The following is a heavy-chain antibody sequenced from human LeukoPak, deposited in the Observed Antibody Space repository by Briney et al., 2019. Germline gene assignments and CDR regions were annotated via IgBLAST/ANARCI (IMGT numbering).Heavy chain of an antibody. J-gene: IGHJ4*02. V-gene: IGHV4-39*01. CDR2: IYYSGST. CDR1: GGSFSSSSYY. CDR3: ARGKSYYDILTGYYSTPFDY. D-gene: IGHD3-9*01. Sequence: PSETLSLTCTASGGSFSSSSYYWAWIRQPPGKGLEWIGSIYYSGSTYHNPSLKSRVTISVDTSKNQFSLRLSSVTAADTAVYYCARGKSYYDILTGYYSTPFDYWGQGTLVTVSS.